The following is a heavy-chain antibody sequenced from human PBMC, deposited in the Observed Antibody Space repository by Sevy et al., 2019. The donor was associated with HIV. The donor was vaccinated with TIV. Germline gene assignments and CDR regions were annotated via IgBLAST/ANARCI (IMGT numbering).Heavy chain of an antibody. CDR2: MYHTGST. Sequence: SETLSLTCAVSGVSISSGSWWTWVRQPPGKGLEWIGEMYHTGSTNYDPSLKSRVTILADKSKNQLSLRLTSVTAADTAVYYCGRLYSATCYVRCDHDYFYYGMDVWGQGTTVTVSS. CDR1: GVSISSGSW. V-gene: IGHV4-4*02. J-gene: IGHJ6*02. D-gene: IGHD2-2*01. CDR3: GRLYSATCYVRCDHDYFYYGMDV.